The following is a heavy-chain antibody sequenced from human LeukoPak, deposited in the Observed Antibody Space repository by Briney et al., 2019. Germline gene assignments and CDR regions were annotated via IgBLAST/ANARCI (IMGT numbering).Heavy chain of an antibody. D-gene: IGHD2-15*01. CDR1: GFTFSSYT. CDR2: ISGSGGST. Sequence: GGSLRLSCAASGFTFSSYTMSWVRQAPGKGLEWVSAISGSGGSTYYADSVKGGFTLSRDNSKNTLYLQMSSLRAEDTAVYYCAKYPMTPSAYYYGMDVWGQGTTVTVSS. CDR3: AKYPMTPSAYYYGMDV. V-gene: IGHV3-23*01. J-gene: IGHJ6*02.